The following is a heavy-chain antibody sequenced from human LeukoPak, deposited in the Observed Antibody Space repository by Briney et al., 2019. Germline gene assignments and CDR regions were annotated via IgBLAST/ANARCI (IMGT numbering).Heavy chain of an antibody. CDR1: GFTFSSYD. CDR3: VIHGITVTGTRDY. J-gene: IGHJ4*02. Sequence: GGSLRLSCAASGFTFSSYDMSWVRQAPGKGLEWVSGISERGRNTHCAESVKGRFSISRDNSKNTLYLQMNSLRVADTAVYYCVIHGITVTGTRDYWGQGTLVTVSS. D-gene: IGHD6-19*01. CDR2: ISERGRNT. V-gene: IGHV3-23*01.